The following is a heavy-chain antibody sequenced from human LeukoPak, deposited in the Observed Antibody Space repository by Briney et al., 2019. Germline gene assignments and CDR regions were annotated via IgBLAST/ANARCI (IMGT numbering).Heavy chain of an antibody. CDR1: GGSISSSNW. CDR2: IYHSGST. Sequence: SETLSLTCAVSGGSISSSNWWSWVRQPPGKGLEWIGEIYHSGSTNYNPSLKSRVTISVDKSKNQFSLKLSSVTAADTAVYYCASVGYSSGWYVDYWGQGTLVTVSS. CDR3: ASVGYSSGWYVDY. D-gene: IGHD6-19*01. J-gene: IGHJ4*02. V-gene: IGHV4-4*02.